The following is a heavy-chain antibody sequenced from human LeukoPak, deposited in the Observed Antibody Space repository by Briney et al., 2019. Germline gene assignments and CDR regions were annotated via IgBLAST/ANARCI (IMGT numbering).Heavy chain of an antibody. CDR1: GYTFTGYY. CDR3: ARGGITMVQGVIIRNWFDP. V-gene: IGHV1-2*02. CDR2: INPNSGGT. J-gene: IGHJ5*02. Sequence: ASVKVSCKASGYTFTGYYMHWVRQAPGQGLEWMGWINPNSGGTNYAQKFQGRVTMTRDASISTAYMELSRLRSDDTAVYYCARGGITMVQGVIIRNWFDPWGQGTLVTVSS. D-gene: IGHD3-10*01.